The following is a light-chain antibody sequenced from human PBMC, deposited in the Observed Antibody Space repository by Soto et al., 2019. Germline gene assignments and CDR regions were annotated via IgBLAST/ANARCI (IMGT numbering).Light chain of an antibody. CDR1: QGISNY. CDR2: SAS. V-gene: IGKV1-27*01. CDR3: QHYNRAPYT. J-gene: IGKJ2*01. Sequence: DIQMTQSPSSLSASVGDRVTITCRASQGISNYLAWYQQKPGKVPKLLIYSASTLQSGVPSRFSGSGSGTDFTLTISSQEPDDVATYYCQHYNRAPYTFGQGTKLEIK.